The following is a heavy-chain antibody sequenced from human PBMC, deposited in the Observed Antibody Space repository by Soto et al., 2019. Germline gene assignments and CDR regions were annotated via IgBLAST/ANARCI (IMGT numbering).Heavy chain of an antibody. Sequence: SETLSLTCAVYGGSFSGYYWSWIRQPPGKGLEWIGEINHSGSTNYNPSLKSRVTISVDTSKNQVSLKLGSVTAAATAVYYGARLSWSRYGDYERTFGWFDPWGQGTLVTVSS. CDR3: ARLSWSRYGDYERTFGWFDP. CDR2: INHSGST. V-gene: IGHV4-34*01. J-gene: IGHJ5*02. D-gene: IGHD4-17*01. CDR1: GGSFSGYY.